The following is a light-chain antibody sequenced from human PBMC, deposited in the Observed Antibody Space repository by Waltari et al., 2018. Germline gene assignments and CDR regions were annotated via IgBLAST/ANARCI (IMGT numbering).Light chain of an antibody. Sequence: DIQMTQSPSSLSTSVGDRVTITCRASQGFSNYLAWYQQKSGKVPNLLIYAASTLQSGVPSRFSGIGSGTDFTLTISSLQPEDVATYYCQEYNSGPLTFGGGTKVEIK. CDR2: AAS. V-gene: IGKV1-27*01. CDR1: QGFSNY. CDR3: QEYNSGPLT. J-gene: IGKJ4*01.